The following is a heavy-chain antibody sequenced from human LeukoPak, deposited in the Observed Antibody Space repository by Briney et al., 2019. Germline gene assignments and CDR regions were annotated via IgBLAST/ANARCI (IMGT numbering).Heavy chain of an antibody. CDR3: ARDSSNYAFMYYFDY. Sequence: SETLSLTCTVSGGSISSSSYYWGWIRQPPGKGLEWIGSIYYSGSTYYNPSLKSRVTISVDTSKNQFSLKLSSVTAADTAVYYCARDSSNYAFMYYFDYWGQGTLVTVSS. CDR1: GGSISSSSYY. J-gene: IGHJ4*02. D-gene: IGHD4-11*01. CDR2: IYYSGST. V-gene: IGHV4-39*07.